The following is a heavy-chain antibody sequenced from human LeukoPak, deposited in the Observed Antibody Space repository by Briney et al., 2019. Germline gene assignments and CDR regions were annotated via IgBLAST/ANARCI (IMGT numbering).Heavy chain of an antibody. CDR3: AKDLRPDSRYDFDY. D-gene: IGHD5-12*01. CDR2: IIGAAQT. CDR1: GFTFGTYT. J-gene: IGHJ4*02. Sequence: GGSLRLSCVASGFTFGTYTMSWVRQAPGTGLEWVSTIIGAAQTIYAASVKGRFTISSDNSKNTLYLQMDNMRIEDTAMYFCAKDLRPDSRYDFDYCGLGTLVTVTS. V-gene: IGHV3-23*01.